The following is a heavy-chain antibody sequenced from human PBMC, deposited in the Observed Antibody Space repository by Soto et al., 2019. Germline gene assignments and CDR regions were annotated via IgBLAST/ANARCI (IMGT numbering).Heavy chain of an antibody. J-gene: IGHJ4*02. Sequence: EVQLVESGGGLVKPGGSLRLSCAASGFTFSNAWMNWFRQAPGKGLEWVGRIKSKTDGGTTDYAAPVKGRFTISRDDSKNTLYLQMNSLKTEDTAVYYCTTDHRGDYIFDYWGQGTLVTVSS. CDR1: GFTFSNAW. CDR2: IKSKTDGGTT. CDR3: TTDHRGDYIFDY. V-gene: IGHV3-15*07. D-gene: IGHD4-17*01.